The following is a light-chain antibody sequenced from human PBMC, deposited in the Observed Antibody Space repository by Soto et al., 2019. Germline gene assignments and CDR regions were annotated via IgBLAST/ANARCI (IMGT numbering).Light chain of an antibody. J-gene: IGKJ3*01. CDR3: QQRSNWPT. V-gene: IGKV3-11*01. CDR2: DAS. CDR1: QSVSSY. Sequence: EIVLTQSPATLSLSPWERATLSCRASQSVSSYLAWYQQKPGQAPRLLIYDASNRATGIPARFSGSGSGTDFTLTISSLEPDDFAVYYCQQRSNWPTFGPGTNVDIK.